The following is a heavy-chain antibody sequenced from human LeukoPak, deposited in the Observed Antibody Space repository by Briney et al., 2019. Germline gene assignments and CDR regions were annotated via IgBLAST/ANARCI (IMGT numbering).Heavy chain of an antibody. CDR2: IYYSGST. D-gene: IGHD6-19*01. CDR3: ARDSSGWYDFDY. V-gene: IGHV4-59*01. CDR1: GGSISSYY. J-gene: IGHJ4*02. Sequence: TSETLSLTCTVSGGSISSYYWSWIRQPPGKGLEWIGYIYYSGSTNYSPSLKSRVTISVDTSKNQFSLKLSSVTAADTAVYYCARDSSGWYDFDYWGQGTLVTVSS.